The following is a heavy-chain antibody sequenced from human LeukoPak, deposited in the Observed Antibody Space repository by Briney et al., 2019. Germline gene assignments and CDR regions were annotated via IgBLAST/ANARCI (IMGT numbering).Heavy chain of an antibody. J-gene: IGHJ6*02. V-gene: IGHV4-34*01. CDR3: ARDSRPTTYCSGGSCYHYYYGMDV. Sequence: PSETLSLTCAVYGGSFSGYYWSWIRQPPGKGPEWIGEINHSGSTNYNPSLKSRVTISVDTSKNQFSLKLSSVTAADTAVYYCARDSRPTTYCSGGSCYHYYYGMDVWGQGTTVTVSS. D-gene: IGHD2-15*01. CDR1: GGSFSGYY. CDR2: INHSGST.